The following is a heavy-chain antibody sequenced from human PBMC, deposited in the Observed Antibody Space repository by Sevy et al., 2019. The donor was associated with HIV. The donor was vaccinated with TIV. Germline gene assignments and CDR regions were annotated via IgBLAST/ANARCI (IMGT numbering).Heavy chain of an antibody. V-gene: IGHV2-5*02. CDR3: AHRRSKGITITEFDY. J-gene: IGHJ4*02. Sequence: SGPTLVKPTQTLTLTCTFSGFSFTTSGVGVGWIRQPPGKALEWLALIYWDDDRRYSPSLKSRLTITRDTSKDQVVLTMAKMDPVDTGTYYCAHRRSKGITITEFDYWGQGALVTVSS. CDR1: GFSFTTSGVG. D-gene: IGHD3-9*01. CDR2: IYWDDDR.